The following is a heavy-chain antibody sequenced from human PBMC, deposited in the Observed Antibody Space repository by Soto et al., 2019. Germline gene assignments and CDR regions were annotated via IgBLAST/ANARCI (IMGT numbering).Heavy chain of an antibody. CDR1: GFNTRVYC. CDR3: SKGEMSTIRNSFDP. D-gene: IGHD1-7*01. CDR2: LSRSGGAT. J-gene: IGHJ5*02. V-gene: IGHV3-23*01. Sequence: GGSLRLSCTASGFNTRVYCRSWVRQTPGKGLEWVAALSRSGGATYYADSVRGRFTISRDASKDTLFLQMSNLRAEDTALYYCSKGEMSTIRNSFDPWGQGTLVTVSS.